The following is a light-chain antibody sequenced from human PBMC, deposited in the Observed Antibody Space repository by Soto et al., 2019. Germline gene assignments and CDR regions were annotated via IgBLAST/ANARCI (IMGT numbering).Light chain of an antibody. Sequence: EIVLTQSPGALSLSPKEKATLYCRASQSVSNNYLAWYQQKPGQAPRLLIYGASNRATGIPDRFSGSGSGTDFTLTISRLEPEDFAVYYCQQYGSSGTFGQGTKVDIK. CDR2: GAS. CDR1: QSVSNNY. V-gene: IGKV3-20*01. CDR3: QQYGSSGT. J-gene: IGKJ1*01.